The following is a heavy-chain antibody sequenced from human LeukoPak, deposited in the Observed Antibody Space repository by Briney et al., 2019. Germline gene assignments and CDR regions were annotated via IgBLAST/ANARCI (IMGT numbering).Heavy chain of an antibody. V-gene: IGHV1-18*01. CDR1: GYTFTSYG. Sequence: ASVKVSCKASGYTFTSYGISWVRQAPGQGLEWMGWISAYNGNTNYAQKPQGRVTMTTDTPTSTAHMELRRLTSDDTAVYYCARSNGSCCLDYWGQGTLVTVSS. J-gene: IGHJ4*02. CDR2: ISAYNGNT. CDR3: ARSNGSCCLDY. D-gene: IGHD6-19*01.